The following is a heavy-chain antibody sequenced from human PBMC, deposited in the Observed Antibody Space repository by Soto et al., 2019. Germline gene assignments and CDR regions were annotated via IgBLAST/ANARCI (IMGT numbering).Heavy chain of an antibody. V-gene: IGHV3-23*01. CDR2: ISGSGGST. J-gene: IGHJ3*02. CDR3: AKGDIVVVVAATSHDAFDI. D-gene: IGHD2-15*01. Sequence: GGSLRLSCAASGFTFSSYAMSWVRQAPGKGLEWVSAISGSGGSTYYADSVKGRFTISRDNSKNTLYLQMNSLRAEDTAVYYCAKGDIVVVVAATSHDAFDIWGQGTMVTVSS. CDR1: GFTFSSYA.